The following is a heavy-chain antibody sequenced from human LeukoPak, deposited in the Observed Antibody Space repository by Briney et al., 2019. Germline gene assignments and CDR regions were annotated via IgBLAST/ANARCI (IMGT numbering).Heavy chain of an antibody. V-gene: IGHV4-34*01. J-gene: IGHJ4*02. CDR2: INHSGST. Sequence: SETLSLTCTVSGGSISSYYWSWIRQPPGKGLEWIGEINHSGSTNYNPSLKSRVTISVDTSKNQFSLKLSSVTAADTAVYYCARGTGSADGLYGDYVWAFDYWGQGTLVTVSS. CDR3: ARGTGSADGLYGDYVWAFDY. D-gene: IGHD4-17*01. CDR1: GGSISSYY.